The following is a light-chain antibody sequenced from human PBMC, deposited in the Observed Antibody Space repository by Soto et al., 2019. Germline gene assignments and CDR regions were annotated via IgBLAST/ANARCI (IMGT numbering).Light chain of an antibody. Sequence: DIQLTQSPSFLSASVGDRVTVTCRSSQDISSYLAWYQQKPGKAPNLLIYAASTLQSGVPSRFSGGGSGTDFTLTISSLQPEDVATYYCQKYNSAPRTFGQGTKVDIK. CDR1: QDISSY. J-gene: IGKJ1*01. CDR3: QKYNSAPRT. CDR2: AAS. V-gene: IGKV1-27*01.